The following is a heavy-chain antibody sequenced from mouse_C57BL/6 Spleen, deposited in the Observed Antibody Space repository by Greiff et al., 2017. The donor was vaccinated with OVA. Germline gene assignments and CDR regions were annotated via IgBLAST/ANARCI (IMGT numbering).Heavy chain of an antibody. V-gene: IGHV3-8*01. D-gene: IGHD2-2*01. CDR2: ISYSGST. J-gene: IGHJ3*01. CDR3: ARSLHGYLAY. Sequence: EVQRVESGPGLAKPSQTLSLTCSVTGYSITSDYWNWLRKFPGNKLEYMGYISYSGSTYYNPSLKSRISITRDTSKNQYYLQLNSVTTEDTATYYCARSLHGYLAYWGQGTLVTVSA. CDR1: GYSITSDY.